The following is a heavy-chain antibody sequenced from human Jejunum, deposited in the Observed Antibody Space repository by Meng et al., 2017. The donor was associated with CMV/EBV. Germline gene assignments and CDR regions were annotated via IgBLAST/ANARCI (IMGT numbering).Heavy chain of an antibody. CDR1: GYAFTGYY. J-gene: IGHJ4*02. Sequence: QVQLLQSGAEVKKTGASVKVSCKASGYAFTGYYIHWLRQAPGQGLEWMGWINPSSGAIFYAQKFQDRVNMSRETSITTVYMDLSSLRSDDTAVYFCSRGGGGDGTYLLDYWGQGTLVTVSS. V-gene: IGHV1-2*02. D-gene: IGHD2-21*01. CDR3: SRGGGGDGTYLLDY. CDR2: INPSSGAI.